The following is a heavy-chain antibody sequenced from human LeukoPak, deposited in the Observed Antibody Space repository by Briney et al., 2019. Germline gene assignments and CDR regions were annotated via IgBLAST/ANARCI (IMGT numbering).Heavy chain of an antibody. D-gene: IGHD1-26*01. V-gene: IGHV3-21*01. Sequence: GGSLRLSCAASGFTFSSYSMNWVRQAPGKGLEWVPSISSSSSYIYYADSVKGRFTISRDNAKNSLYLQMNSLRAEDTAVYYCARGLTWELLRGVFDYWGQGTLVTVSS. J-gene: IGHJ4*02. CDR2: ISSSSSYI. CDR3: ARGLTWELLRGVFDY. CDR1: GFTFSSYS.